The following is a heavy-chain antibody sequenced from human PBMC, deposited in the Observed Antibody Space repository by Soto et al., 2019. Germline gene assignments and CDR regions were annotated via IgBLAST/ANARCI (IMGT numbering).Heavy chain of an antibody. V-gene: IGHV4-4*02. J-gene: IGHJ3*02. CDR3: ASFRSSKKLLWFGESSLYDAFDI. CDR2: IYHSGST. Sequence: QVQLQESGPGLVKPSGTLSLTCAVSGGSISSSNWWSWVRQPPGKGLEWIGEIYHSGSTNYNPSLKSRVTISVDKSKNQFSLKLSSVTAADTAVYYCASFRSSKKLLWFGESSLYDAFDIWGQGTMVTVSS. CDR1: GGSISSSNW. D-gene: IGHD3-10*01.